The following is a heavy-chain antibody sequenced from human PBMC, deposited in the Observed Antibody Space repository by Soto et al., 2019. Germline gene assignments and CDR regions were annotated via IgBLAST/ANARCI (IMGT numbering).Heavy chain of an antibody. V-gene: IGHV3-30-3*01. CDR2: ISFDGTSE. Sequence: QLVESGGRGVQPGRSLRLSCAASEFTFPSSAMHWVRQAPGRGLAWVALISFDGTSEYYADSVKGRFIISRDNSKTMVYLQMNSLRPDDTAIYYCARPIPRWSYHSGMDVWGQWTKVTVSS. D-gene: IGHD2-15*01. CDR3: ARPIPRWSYHSGMDV. CDR1: EFTFPSSA. J-gene: IGHJ6*02.